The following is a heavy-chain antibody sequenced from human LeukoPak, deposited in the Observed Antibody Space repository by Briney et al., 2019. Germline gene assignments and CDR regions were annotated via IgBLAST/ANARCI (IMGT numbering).Heavy chain of an antibody. J-gene: IGHJ4*02. V-gene: IGHV1-46*03. CDR1: GYTFTSYY. CDR2: INPSGGST. Sequence: ASVKVSCKASGYTFTSYYMHWVRQPPGQGLEWMGIINPSGGSTSYAQKFQGRVTMTRDTSTSTVYMELSSLRSEDTAVYYCARVGGLYCGGDCYDYWGQGTLVTVSS. CDR3: ARVGGLYCGGDCYDY. D-gene: IGHD2-21*01.